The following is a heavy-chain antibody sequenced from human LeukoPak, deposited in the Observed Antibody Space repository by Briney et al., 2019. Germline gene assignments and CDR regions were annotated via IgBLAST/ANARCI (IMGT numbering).Heavy chain of an antibody. CDR2: INHSGST. CDR3: ASTAGTAYYYYYMDV. V-gene: IGHV4-34*01. D-gene: IGHD6-13*01. Sequence: SQTLSLTCAVYGTSFSGSYWSWIRQPPGKGLEWIGEINHSGSTNYNPSLKSRVTISIDTSKNQFSLRLSSVTAADTAVYYCASTAGTAYYYYYMDVWGKGTTVTISS. CDR1: GTSFSGSY. J-gene: IGHJ6*03.